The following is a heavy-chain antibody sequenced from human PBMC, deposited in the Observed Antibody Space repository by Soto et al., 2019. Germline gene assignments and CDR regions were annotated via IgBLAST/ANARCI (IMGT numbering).Heavy chain of an antibody. V-gene: IGHV1-3*01. CDR1: GYTFTSYA. CDR3: ARASGYYFYDY. Sequence: ASVKVSCQTSGYTFTSYAMHWVRQAPGQRLEWMGWINAGNGNTKYSQKFQGRVTITRDTSASTAYMELSSLRSEDTAVYYCARASGYYFYDYWGQGTLVTVSS. CDR2: INAGNGNT. J-gene: IGHJ4*02. D-gene: IGHD3-3*01.